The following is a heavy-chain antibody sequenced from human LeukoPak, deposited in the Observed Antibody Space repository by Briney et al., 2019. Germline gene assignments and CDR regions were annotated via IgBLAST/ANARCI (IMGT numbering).Heavy chain of an antibody. Sequence: GGSLRLSCAASGFTFSTYAMHWVRQAPGKGLEWVAFIRYDGSIKSYADSVKGRFTISRDSSKNTLSLQMNSLRPEDTAVYYCAKGGDHGTYYSDHWGQGTLVTFSS. D-gene: IGHD3-16*01. J-gene: IGHJ4*02. V-gene: IGHV3-30*02. CDR2: IRYDGSIK. CDR1: GFTFSTYA. CDR3: AKGGDHGTYYSDH.